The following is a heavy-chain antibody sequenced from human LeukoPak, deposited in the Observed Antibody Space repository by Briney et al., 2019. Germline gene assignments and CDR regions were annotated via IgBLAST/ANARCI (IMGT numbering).Heavy chain of an antibody. V-gene: IGHV3-23*01. CDR3: AKAALSGWYGYSDY. Sequence: GGSLRLSCAASVFTFSNYATNWVRQAPGKGLEWVSSIRGSGSSTYYADSVKGRFTISRDNSKTTLFLQMNSLRAEDTAVYLCAKAALSGWYGYSDYWGQGTLVTVSS. D-gene: IGHD6-19*01. CDR2: IRGSGSST. CDR1: VFTFSNYA. J-gene: IGHJ4*02.